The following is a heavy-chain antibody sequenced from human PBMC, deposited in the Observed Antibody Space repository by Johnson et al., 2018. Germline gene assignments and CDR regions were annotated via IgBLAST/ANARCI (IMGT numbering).Heavy chain of an antibody. CDR3: ARVITIFGVVNDAFDI. J-gene: IGHJ3*02. D-gene: IGHD3-3*01. CDR2: IWYDGSNK. CDR1: GFTFSSYG. Sequence: VQLVETGGGVVQPGRSLRLSCAASGFTFSSYGMHWVRQAPGKGLEWVAVIWYDGSNKYYADSVKGRFTISRDNSKNTLSLQMNSLRAEDTAVYYWARVITIFGVVNDAFDIWGQGTMVTVSS. V-gene: IGHV3-33*01.